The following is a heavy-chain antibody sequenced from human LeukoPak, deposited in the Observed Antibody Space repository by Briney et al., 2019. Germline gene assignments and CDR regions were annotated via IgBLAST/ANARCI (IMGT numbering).Heavy chain of an antibody. Sequence: GGSLRLSCAASGFTFSSYGMHWVRQAPGKELEWVAVISYDGSNKYYADSVKGRFTISRDNSKNTLYLQMNSLRAEDTAVYYCAKDSDYDSSGYHLDYWGQGTLVTVSS. CDR1: GFTFSSYG. CDR3: AKDSDYDSSGYHLDY. CDR2: ISYDGSNK. V-gene: IGHV3-30*18. J-gene: IGHJ4*02. D-gene: IGHD3-22*01.